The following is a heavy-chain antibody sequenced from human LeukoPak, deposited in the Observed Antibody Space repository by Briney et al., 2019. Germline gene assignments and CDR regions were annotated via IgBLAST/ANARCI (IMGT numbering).Heavy chain of an antibody. Sequence: GASLQISCKGSGYSFTNYWIGWVRQLRGKGLEWMGIIYPGDSDTRYSPSFQGQVTISADKSISTAYLQWSSLKASDTAMYYCARLQGSSLYYYYMDVWGKGTTVTVSS. CDR1: GYSFTNYW. V-gene: IGHV5-51*01. D-gene: IGHD6-13*01. CDR3: ARLQGSSLYYYYMDV. CDR2: IYPGDSDT. J-gene: IGHJ6*03.